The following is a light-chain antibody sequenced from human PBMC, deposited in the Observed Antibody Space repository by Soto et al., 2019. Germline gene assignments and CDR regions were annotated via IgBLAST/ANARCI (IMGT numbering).Light chain of an antibody. CDR2: EAR. CDR3: CSYAGDSTWV. J-gene: IGLJ3*02. CDR1: SSDVGTYTR. V-gene: IGLV2-23*01. Sequence: QSALTQPASVSGSPGQSITISCTGTSSDVGTYTRVSWYQQHPGKAPKLLIYEARKRPSGVSNRFSGSKSGNTASLTISGLQAEDEADYYCCSYAGDSTWVFGGGTKLTVL.